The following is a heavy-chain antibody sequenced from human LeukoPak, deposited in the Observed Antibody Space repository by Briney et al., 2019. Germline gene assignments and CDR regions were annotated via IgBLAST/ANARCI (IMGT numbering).Heavy chain of an antibody. CDR2: IKTDGNET. D-gene: IGHD2-21*01. J-gene: IGHJ4*02. V-gene: IGHV3-7*01. CDR3: AAHGHSHPH. Sequence: GGSVSLSCEACGFTLRSFWMIWVRQAPGKGLEWVDNIKTDGNETHHVHSVRGRFNTSRHNAKNSLYLQLNSLRVEDARVYYCAAHGHSHPHWGQGTLVSVSS. CDR1: GFTLRSFW.